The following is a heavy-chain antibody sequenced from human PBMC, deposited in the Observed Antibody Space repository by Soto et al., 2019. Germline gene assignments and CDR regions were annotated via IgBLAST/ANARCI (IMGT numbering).Heavy chain of an antibody. D-gene: IGHD2-15*01. CDR1: GYSFTSYD. Sequence: GASVKVSCKASGYSFTSYDVNWVRQATGQGLEWMGWMNPNSGNTAFAQKFQGRVTMTRDTPISTAYMELSGLRSEDTAVYYCARYPYTSYCSDGSCSYDXFDSWAQGTVVTVSS. CDR2: MNPNSGNT. V-gene: IGHV1-8*01. CDR3: ARYPYTSYCSDGSCSYDXFDS. J-gene: IGHJ3*02.